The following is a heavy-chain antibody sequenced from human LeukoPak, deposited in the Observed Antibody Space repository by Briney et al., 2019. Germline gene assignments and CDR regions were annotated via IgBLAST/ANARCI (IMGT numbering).Heavy chain of an antibody. D-gene: IGHD1-26*01. CDR3: AREEYSGSYFDY. V-gene: IGHV3-30-3*01. CDR2: ISYDGSNK. Sequence: GGSLRLSCAASGFTFSSYAMHWVRQAPGKGLEWVAVISYDGSNKYYADSVKGRFTFSRDNSKNTLYLQMNSLRAEDTAVYYCAREEYSGSYFDYWGQGTLVTVSS. CDR1: GFTFSSYA. J-gene: IGHJ4*02.